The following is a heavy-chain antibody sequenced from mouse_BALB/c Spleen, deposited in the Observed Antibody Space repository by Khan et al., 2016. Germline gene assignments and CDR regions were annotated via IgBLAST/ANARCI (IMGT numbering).Heavy chain of an antibody. Sequence: EVQLQEPGPGLVKPSQSLSLTCTVTGYSITSDYAWNWIRQFPGNKLEWMGYISYSGSTNYNPSLKSRVSITRDTSKNQVFLQLNSETTADTATFYCARSFGYRGFAYWGQGTLVTVSA. D-gene: IGHD2-2*01. CDR1: GYSITSDYA. CDR3: ARSFGYRGFAY. J-gene: IGHJ3*01. CDR2: ISYSGST. V-gene: IGHV3-2*02.